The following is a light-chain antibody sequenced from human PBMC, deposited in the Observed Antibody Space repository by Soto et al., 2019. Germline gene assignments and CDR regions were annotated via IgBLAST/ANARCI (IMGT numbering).Light chain of an antibody. CDR3: QQYYSTPRT. CDR1: QSVLYSSNNKNY. Sequence: DIVMTQSPDSLAVSLGERATINCKSSQSVLYSSNNKNYLAWYRQKLEQPPQLLIYWASSRESGVPDRFSGSGSGTDFTLTISSLQAEDVAVYYCQQYYSTPRTFGQGTTVEIK. J-gene: IGKJ1*01. V-gene: IGKV4-1*01. CDR2: WAS.